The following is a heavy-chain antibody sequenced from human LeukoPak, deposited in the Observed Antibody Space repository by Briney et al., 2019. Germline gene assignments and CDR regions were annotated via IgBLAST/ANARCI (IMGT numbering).Heavy chain of an antibody. J-gene: IGHJ4*02. CDR3: AKRGVVIRVFLVGFHKEAYYFDS. CDR2: LSGSGGGT. V-gene: IGHV3-23*01. Sequence: GGSLRLSCVVSGITLSNYGMSWVRQAPGKGLGWVAGLSGSGGGTNYADSVQGRFTISRDNPKNTLYLQMNSLRAEDTAVYFCAKRGVVIRVFLVGFHKEAYYFDSWGQGALVTVSS. CDR1: GITLSNYG. D-gene: IGHD3-10*01.